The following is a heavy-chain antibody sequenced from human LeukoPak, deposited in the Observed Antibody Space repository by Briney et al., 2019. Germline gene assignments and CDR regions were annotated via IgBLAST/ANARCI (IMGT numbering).Heavy chain of an antibody. CDR3: ARGAGIPDY. Sequence: RPSETLSLTCTVSGGSISSSYYWSWIRQPAGKGLEWIGRVYSIGSTNYNPSLKSRVTISVDTSKNQFSLKLSSVTAADTAVYYCARGAGIPDYWGQGTLVTVSS. V-gene: IGHV4-61*02. J-gene: IGHJ4*02. CDR2: VYSIGST. CDR1: GGSISSSYY. D-gene: IGHD6-19*01.